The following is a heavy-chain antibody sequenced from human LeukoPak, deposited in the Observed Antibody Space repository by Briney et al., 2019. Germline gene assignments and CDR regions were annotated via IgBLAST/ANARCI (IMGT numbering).Heavy chain of an antibody. CDR3: ARVLTGYSSGWYYFDY. Sequence: GSSVKVSCKASGGTFSSYAISWVRQAPGRGLEWMGGIIPIFGTANYAQKFQGRVTITTDESTSTAYMELSSLRSEDTAVYYCARVLTGYSSGWYYFDYWGQGTLVTVSS. CDR2: IIPIFGTA. V-gene: IGHV1-69*05. J-gene: IGHJ4*02. CDR1: GGTFSSYA. D-gene: IGHD6-19*01.